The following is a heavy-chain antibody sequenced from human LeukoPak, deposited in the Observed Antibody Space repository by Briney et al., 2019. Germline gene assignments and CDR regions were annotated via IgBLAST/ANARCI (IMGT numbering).Heavy chain of an antibody. D-gene: IGHD3-10*01. V-gene: IGHV3-23*01. CDR3: AKSFWWFGEFSPFDY. CDR2: ISGSGGST. CDR1: GFTFSSYA. J-gene: IGHJ4*02. Sequence: GGSLRLSCAASGFTFSSYAMSWVRQAPGKGLEWVSAISGSGGSTYYADSVKGRFTISRDNAKNSLYLQVNSLRAEDTAVYYCAKSFWWFGEFSPFDYWGQGTLLTVSS.